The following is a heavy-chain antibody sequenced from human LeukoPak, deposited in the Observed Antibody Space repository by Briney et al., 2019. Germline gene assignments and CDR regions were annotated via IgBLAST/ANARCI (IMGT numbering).Heavy chain of an antibody. J-gene: IGHJ6*02. Sequence: SQTLSLTCAVSGGSISSGGYYWSWIRQHPGKGLEWVGYIYYSGSTNYNPSLKSRVTISVDTSKNQFSLKLSSVTAADTAVYYCARDNWNYGSSMDVWGQGTTVTVSS. CDR1: GGSISSGGYY. D-gene: IGHD1-7*01. CDR3: ARDNWNYGSSMDV. CDR2: IYYSGST. V-gene: IGHV4-31*11.